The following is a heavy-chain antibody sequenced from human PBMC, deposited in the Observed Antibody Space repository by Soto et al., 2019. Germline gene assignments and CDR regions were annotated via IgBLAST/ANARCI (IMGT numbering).Heavy chain of an antibody. CDR1: GYTFTSYG. V-gene: IGHV1-18*01. J-gene: IGHJ4*02. Sequence: ASVKVSCKASGYTFTSYGISWVRQAPGQGLEWMGWISAYSGNTNYAQKLQGRVTMTTDTSTSTAYMELRSLRSDDTAVYYCARDIYYYGSGSYYIDYWGQGTLVTVSS. CDR2: ISAYSGNT. CDR3: ARDIYYYGSGSYYIDY. D-gene: IGHD3-10*01.